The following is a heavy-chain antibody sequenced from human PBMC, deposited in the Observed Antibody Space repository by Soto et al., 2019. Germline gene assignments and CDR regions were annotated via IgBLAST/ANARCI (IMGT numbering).Heavy chain of an antibody. CDR2: IKQDGSEK. V-gene: IGHV3-7*01. D-gene: IGHD2-15*01. CDR3: ARHGRDIVVVVAATHYYYYMDV. J-gene: IGHJ6*03. Sequence: EVQLVESGGGLVQPGGSLRLSCAASGFTFSTYWMSWVRQAPGKGLEWVANIKQDGSEKYYVDSVKGRFTISRDNAKNSLYLQMNSLRAEDTAVYYCARHGRDIVVVVAATHYYYYMDVWGKGITVTVSS. CDR1: GFTFSTYW.